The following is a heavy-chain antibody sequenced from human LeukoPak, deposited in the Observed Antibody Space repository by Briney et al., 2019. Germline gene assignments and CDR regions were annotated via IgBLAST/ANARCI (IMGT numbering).Heavy chain of an antibody. J-gene: IGHJ4*02. CDR2: ISGSGGST. Sequence: PGGSLRLSCAASGFTFSSYAMSWVRQAPGKGLEWVSAISGSGGSTYYADSVKGRFTISRDNSKNTLYLQMNSLRAEDTAVYYCAKGQYYDFWSGYYRHFDYWGQGTLVTVSS. V-gene: IGHV3-23*01. CDR3: AKGQYYDFWSGYYRHFDY. CDR1: GFTFSSYA. D-gene: IGHD3-3*01.